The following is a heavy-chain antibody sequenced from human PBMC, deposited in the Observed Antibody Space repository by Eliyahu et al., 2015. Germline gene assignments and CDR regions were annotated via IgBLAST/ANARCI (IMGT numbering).Heavy chain of an antibody. CDR3: ARDGASGWAFDY. CDR1: GYTFTHYG. D-gene: IGHD6-19*01. J-gene: IGHJ4*02. V-gene: IGHV1-18*01. CDR2: ISANNGNT. Sequence: QVQLVQSGAEVKKPGASVKVSCKTSGYTFTHYGIGWVRQAPGQGLEWMGWISANNGNTNYAQNFQGRVTMTTDTSTTTAYMELRSLRSDDTAIYYCARDGASGWAFDYWGQGTLVTVSS.